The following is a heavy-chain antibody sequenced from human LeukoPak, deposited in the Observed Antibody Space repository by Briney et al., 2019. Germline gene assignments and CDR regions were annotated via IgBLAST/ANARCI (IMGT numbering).Heavy chain of an antibody. CDR2: IYHNGKT. CDR1: GGSFSNDY. Sequence: SSETLSLTCTVSGGSFSNDYWSWIRQPPGKGLEWIGYIYHNGKTNYNPSLRSRLTISLDTSKTQFSLDLNSMTAADTAIYYCARASEGIGFFDYWGQGILVTVFS. D-gene: IGHD2-2*03. J-gene: IGHJ4*02. CDR3: ARASEGIGFFDY. V-gene: IGHV4-59*01.